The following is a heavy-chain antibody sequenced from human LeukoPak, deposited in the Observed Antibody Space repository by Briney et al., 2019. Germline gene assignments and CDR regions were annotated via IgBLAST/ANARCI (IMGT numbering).Heavy chain of an antibody. CDR3: ARDREYVTTGELEY. CDR2: IIPIFGTA. J-gene: IGHJ4*02. CDR1: GLTFSSYA. V-gene: IGHV1-69*13. Sequence: ASVKVSCKASGLTFSSYAINWVRQAPGQGLEWMGGIIPIFGTATYAQKFQGRVTITADESTTTVYMELSSLRSEDTAMYYCARDREYVTTGELEYWGQEPLVTVSS. D-gene: IGHD3-16*01.